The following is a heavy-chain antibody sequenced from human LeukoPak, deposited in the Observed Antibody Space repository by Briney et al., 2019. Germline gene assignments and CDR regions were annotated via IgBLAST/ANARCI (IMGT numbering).Heavy chain of an antibody. CDR1: GYTFTSYG. V-gene: IGHV1-18*01. CDR2: ISAYNGNT. J-gene: IGHJ5*02. Sequence: ASVKVSCKASGYTFTSYGISWVRQAPGQVLEWMGWISAYNGNTNYAQKLQGRVTMTTDTSTSTAYMELRSLRSDDTAVYYCARDYIADDSSGYYYSWFDPWGQGTLVTVSS. CDR3: ARDYIADDSSGYYYSWFDP. D-gene: IGHD3-22*01.